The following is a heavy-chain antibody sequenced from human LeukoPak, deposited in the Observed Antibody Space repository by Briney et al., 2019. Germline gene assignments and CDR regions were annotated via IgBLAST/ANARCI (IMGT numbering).Heavy chain of an antibody. Sequence: PGRSLRLSCAASGFTFDDYAMHWVRQAPGKGLEWVSGISWNSGSIGYADSVKGRFTISRDNAKNSLYLQMNSLRAEDTALYYCAKDIGPIHQENPDYGDPEGYYYGMDVWGQGTTVTVSS. D-gene: IGHD4-17*01. J-gene: IGHJ6*02. CDR2: ISWNSGSI. CDR1: GFTFDDYA. CDR3: AKDIGPIHQENPDYGDPEGYYYGMDV. V-gene: IGHV3-9*01.